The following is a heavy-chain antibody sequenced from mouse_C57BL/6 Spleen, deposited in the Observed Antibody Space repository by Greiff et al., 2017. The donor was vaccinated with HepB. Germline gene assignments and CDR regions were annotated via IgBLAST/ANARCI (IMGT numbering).Heavy chain of an antibody. Sequence: QPGAELVRPGSSVKLSCTASGYTFTSYWMHWLKQRPLQGLEWIGNIDPSDSETHYNQTFKDKATLTVDKSSSTAYMQLSSLTSEDSAVYYCARDGDYYFDYWGQGTTLTVSS. CDR3: ARDGDYYFDY. CDR1: GYTFTSYW. V-gene: IGHV1-52*01. CDR2: IDPSDSET. D-gene: IGHD2-13*01. J-gene: IGHJ2*01.